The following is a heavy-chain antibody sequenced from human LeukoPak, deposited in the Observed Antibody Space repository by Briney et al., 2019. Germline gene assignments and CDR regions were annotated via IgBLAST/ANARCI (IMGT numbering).Heavy chain of an antibody. V-gene: IGHV3-7*01. Sequence: GGSLRLSCAASGFTFTYYWMSWVRQAPGKGLEWVANINQDDTQKYYVDSVKGRFAISKDNAKNSLYLQMNSLRVEDTDVYYCAKVGRSGWPLDNWGQGTLVTVSS. CDR1: GFTFTYYW. D-gene: IGHD6-19*01. CDR3: AKVGRSGWPLDN. J-gene: IGHJ4*02. CDR2: INQDDTQK.